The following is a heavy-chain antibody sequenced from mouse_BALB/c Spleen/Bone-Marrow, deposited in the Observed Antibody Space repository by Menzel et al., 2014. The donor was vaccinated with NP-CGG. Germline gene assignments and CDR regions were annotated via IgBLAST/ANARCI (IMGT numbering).Heavy chain of an antibody. J-gene: IGHJ2*01. Sequence: EVQLVESGPGLVKPSQSLSLTCTVSGSSITSDYAWNWIRQFPGNKLEWMGYINHSGSTSYNPSLKSRISITRDTSKNQFFLQLNSVTTEDTATYYCSRDYYGSSYFDYWGQGTTLTVSS. V-gene: IGHV3-2*02. CDR2: INHSGST. CDR3: SRDYYGSSYFDY. D-gene: IGHD1-1*01. CDR1: GSSITSDYA.